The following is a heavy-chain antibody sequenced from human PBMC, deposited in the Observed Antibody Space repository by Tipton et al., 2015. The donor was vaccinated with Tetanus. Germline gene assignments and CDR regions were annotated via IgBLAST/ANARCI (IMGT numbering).Heavy chain of an antibody. V-gene: IGHV4-30-2*01. CDR2: IYHNGGT. D-gene: IGHD3-10*01. Sequence: TLSLTCAVYGASFSDYYWSWIRQPPGKGLEWIGFIYHNGGTYYNPSLKSRATISVDRSKNQFSLKLSSVTAADTAVYFCARGGTMVHGVILQDHFYYWGQGTLVTVSS. J-gene: IGHJ4*02. CDR1: GASFSDYY. CDR3: ARGGTMVHGVILQDHFYY.